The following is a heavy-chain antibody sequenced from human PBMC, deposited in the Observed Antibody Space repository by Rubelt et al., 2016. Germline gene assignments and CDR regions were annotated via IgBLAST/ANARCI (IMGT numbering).Heavy chain of an antibody. CDR3: ARNLIMITFGGVIVPPDY. V-gene: IGHV1-18*01. CDR1: GYTFTSYG. J-gene: IGHJ4*02. CDR2: ISDYHGKT. D-gene: IGHD3-16*02. Sequence: QVQLVQSGAEVKKPGASVKVSCTASGYTFTSYGISWVRQAPGQGLAWMGWISDYHGKTTYAQKRQGRVTMTTDTSTSTAYMELRSLRSDDTAVYYCARNLIMITFGGVIVPPDYWGQGTLVTVSS.